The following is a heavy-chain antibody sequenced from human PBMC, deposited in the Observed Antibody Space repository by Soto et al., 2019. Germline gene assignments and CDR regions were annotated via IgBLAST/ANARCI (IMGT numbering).Heavy chain of an antibody. Sequence: QVQLVQSGAEVKKPGASVKVSCKASGYTFTSTGITWVRQAPGQGLEWVGWMSAYNGNANYAQKLQGRVTMTTDTSTSTAYMELRSLRSDDTAVYFCARAVGGSGYGYIDYWGQGTLVTVSS. D-gene: IGHD5-18*01. CDR2: MSAYNGNA. V-gene: IGHV1-18*01. J-gene: IGHJ4*02. CDR1: GYTFTSTG. CDR3: ARAVGGSGYGYIDY.